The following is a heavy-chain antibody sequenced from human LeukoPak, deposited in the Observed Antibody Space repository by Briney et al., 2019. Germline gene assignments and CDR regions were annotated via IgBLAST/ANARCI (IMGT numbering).Heavy chain of an antibody. CDR1: GFTFSNYG. CDR3: ARSRSGYYEDY. J-gene: IGHJ4*02. CDR2: IKEDGSEK. V-gene: IGHV3-7*01. D-gene: IGHD3-22*01. Sequence: GGSLRLSCAASGFTFSNYGMNWVRQAPGKGLEWVANIKEDGSEKYYVDSVKGRFTISRDNAKNSLSLQVNSLRAEDTAVYYCARSRSGYYEDYWGQGTLVTVSS.